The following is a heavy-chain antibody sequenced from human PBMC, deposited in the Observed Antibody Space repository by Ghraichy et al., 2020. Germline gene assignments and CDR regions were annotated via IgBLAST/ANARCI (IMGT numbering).Heavy chain of an antibody. CDR2: ITSSSRTR. CDR1: GFTFSSYS. V-gene: IGHV3-48*02. Sequence: GESLNISCVGSGFTFSSYSMNWVRQSQGKGLEWVSYITSSSRTRFYADSVKGRFTISRDNAQNSLYLQMNSLTDEDTAVYYCARGSTVVRFYYYDGMDVWGQGTTVTVS. CDR3: ARGSTVVRFYYYDGMDV. J-gene: IGHJ6*02. D-gene: IGHD4-23*01.